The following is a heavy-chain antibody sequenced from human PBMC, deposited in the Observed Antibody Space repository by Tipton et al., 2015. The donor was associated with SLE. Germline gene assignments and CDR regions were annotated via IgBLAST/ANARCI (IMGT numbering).Heavy chain of an antibody. CDR3: ARGGLGVSYYYYMDV. CDR1: GGSFSGYY. Sequence: TLSLTCSVYGGSFSGYYWSWVRQPPGKGLEWIGYIYYSGSTNYNPSLKSRVTISVDTSKNQFSLKLSSVTAADTAVYYCARGGLGVSYYYYMDVWGKGTTVTVSS. D-gene: IGHD1-26*01. CDR2: IYYSGST. J-gene: IGHJ6*03. V-gene: IGHV4-59*01.